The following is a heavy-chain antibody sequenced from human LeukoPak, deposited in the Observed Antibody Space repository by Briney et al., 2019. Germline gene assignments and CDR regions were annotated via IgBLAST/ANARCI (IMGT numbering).Heavy chain of an antibody. CDR1: GFTFSSYA. D-gene: IGHD3-3*01. Sequence: GRSLRLSCAASGFTFSSYAMHWVRQAPGKGLEWVAVISYDGSNKYYADSVKGRFTISRDNSKNTLYLQMNSLRAEDTAVYYCARDRGGLRFLEWSLDVWGKGTTVTVSS. CDR2: ISYDGSNK. J-gene: IGHJ6*04. CDR3: ARDRGGLRFLEWSLDV. V-gene: IGHV3-30-3*01.